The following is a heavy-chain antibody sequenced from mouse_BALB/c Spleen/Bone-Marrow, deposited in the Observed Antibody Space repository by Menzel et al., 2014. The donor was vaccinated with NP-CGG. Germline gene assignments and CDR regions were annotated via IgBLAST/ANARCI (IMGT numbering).Heavy chain of an antibody. J-gene: IGHJ2*01. CDR3: ANYYYGYYFDS. D-gene: IGHD1-1*01. CDR1: GFNIKDTY. V-gene: IGHV14-3*02. Sequence: EVMLVESGAELVKPGASVKLSCTASGFNIKDTYMHWVKQRPEQGLEWIGRSDPANGNTKYDPKFQGKATITADTSSNTAYLQLSSLTSEDTAVYYCANYYYGYYFDSWGQGTTLTVSS. CDR2: SDPANGNT.